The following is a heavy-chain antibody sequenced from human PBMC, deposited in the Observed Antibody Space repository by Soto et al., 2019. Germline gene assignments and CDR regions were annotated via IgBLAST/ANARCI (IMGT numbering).Heavy chain of an antibody. CDR1: GGSFSGYY. J-gene: IGHJ5*02. CDR3: AKGFGSSSWLDP. V-gene: IGHV4-34*01. D-gene: IGHD6-6*01. CDR2: INHSGST. Sequence: QVQLQQWGAGLLKPSETLSLTCAVYGGSFSGYYWSWIRQPPGKGLEWIGEINHSGSTNYNPSLKSRVTISVDTSKNQFILKLSSVTAADAAVYYCAKGFGSSSWLDPWGQGTLVTVSS.